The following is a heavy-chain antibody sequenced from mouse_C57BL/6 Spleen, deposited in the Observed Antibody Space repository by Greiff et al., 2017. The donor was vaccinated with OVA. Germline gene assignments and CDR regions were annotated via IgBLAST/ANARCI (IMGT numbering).Heavy chain of an antibody. CDR3: ARIYYGSSSDMDY. D-gene: IGHD1-1*01. V-gene: IGHV1-81*01. J-gene: IGHJ4*01. Sequence: LVESGAELARPGASVKLSCKASGYTFTSYGISWVKQRTGQGLEWIGEIYPRSGNTYYNEKFKGKATLTADKSSSTAYMELRSLTSEDSAVYFCARIYYGSSSDMDYWGQGTSVTVSS. CDR1: GYTFTSYG. CDR2: IYPRSGNT.